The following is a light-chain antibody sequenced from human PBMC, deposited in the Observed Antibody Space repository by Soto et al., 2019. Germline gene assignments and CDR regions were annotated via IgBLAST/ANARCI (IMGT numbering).Light chain of an antibody. J-gene: IGKJ1*01. CDR1: QSIDTF. V-gene: IGKV1-39*01. CDR3: QQSYRAST. CDR2: GAS. Sequence: DIQMTQSPSSLSASVGDRVTITCRASQSIDTFLNWYQQKPGRALRLLIYGASTLQSGVPSRFSGTGSGTDFTLTISSLQPEDFATYYCQQSYRASTFGQGTKVEMK.